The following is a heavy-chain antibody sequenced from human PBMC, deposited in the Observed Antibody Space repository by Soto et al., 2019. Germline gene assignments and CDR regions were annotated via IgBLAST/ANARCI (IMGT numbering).Heavy chain of an antibody. CDR1: GFTFSDYY. D-gene: IGHD3-9*01. CDR2: ISSSGSTI. V-gene: IGHV3-11*01. CDR3: ARDLTRDFDWLPPFDY. Sequence: QVQLVESGGGLVKPGGSLRLSCAASGFTFSDYYMSWIRQAPGKGLEWVSYISSSGSTIYYADSVNGRFTISRDNAKNSLYLQMNSLRAEDTAVYYCARDLTRDFDWLPPFDYWGQGTLVTVSS. J-gene: IGHJ4*02.